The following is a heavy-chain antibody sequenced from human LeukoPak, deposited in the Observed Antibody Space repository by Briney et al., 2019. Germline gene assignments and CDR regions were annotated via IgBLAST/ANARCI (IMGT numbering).Heavy chain of an antibody. V-gene: IGHV4-39*07. J-gene: IGHJ4*02. Sequence: TSETLSLTCTVSGGSISSTSYYWGWIRQPPGKGLEWIGSIYYSGSTYYNPSLKSRVTISVDTSKNQFSLKLSSVTAADTAVYYCARAPGGSFLYLDYWGQGTLVTVSS. CDR2: IYYSGST. CDR3: ARAPGGSFLYLDY. CDR1: GGSISSTSYY. D-gene: IGHD1-26*01.